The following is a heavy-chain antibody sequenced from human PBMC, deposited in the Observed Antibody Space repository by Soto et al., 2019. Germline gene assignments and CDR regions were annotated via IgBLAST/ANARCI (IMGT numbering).Heavy chain of an antibody. Sequence: EVQLVESGGGLVQPGGSLRLSCAASGFIISDHFMDWVRQAPGKGLEWIARSRNRVDTEYAASVKGRFTISRDESRNSVYLQMTSLKIEDTAMYFCASPHRRSNDWSYYWGRGTLVTVSS. CDR3: ASPHRRSNDWSYY. D-gene: IGHD3-9*01. CDR2: SRNRVDT. J-gene: IGHJ4*02. CDR1: GFIISDHF. V-gene: IGHV3-72*01.